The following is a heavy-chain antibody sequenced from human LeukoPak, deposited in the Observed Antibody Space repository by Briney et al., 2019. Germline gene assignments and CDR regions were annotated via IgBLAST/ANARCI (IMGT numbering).Heavy chain of an antibody. J-gene: IGHJ4*02. CDR3: ARDPNPNIVATIALDY. V-gene: IGHV3-7*01. CDR1: GFTFSSYA. CDR2: IKQDGSEK. Sequence: PGGSLRLSCAASGFTFSSYAMSWVRQAPGKGLEWVANIKQDGSEKYYVDSVKGRFTISRDNSKNTLYLQMGSLRAEDMAVYYCARDPNPNIVATIALDYWGQGTLVTVSS. D-gene: IGHD5-12*01.